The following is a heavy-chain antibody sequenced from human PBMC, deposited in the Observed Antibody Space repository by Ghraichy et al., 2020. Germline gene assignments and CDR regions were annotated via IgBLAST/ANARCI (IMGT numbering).Heavy chain of an antibody. CDR3: AGDRYQQQLVGEAWYFGL. V-gene: IGHV7-4-1*02. CDR1: GYTFTSYA. D-gene: IGHD6-13*01. CDR2: INTNTGNP. J-gene: IGHJ2*01. Sequence: ASVKVSCKASGYTFTSYAMNWVRQAPGQGLEWMGWINTNTGNPTYAQGFTGRFVFSLDTSVSTAYLQISSLKAEDTAVYYCAGDRYQQQLVGEAWYFGLWGRGTLSTVSS.